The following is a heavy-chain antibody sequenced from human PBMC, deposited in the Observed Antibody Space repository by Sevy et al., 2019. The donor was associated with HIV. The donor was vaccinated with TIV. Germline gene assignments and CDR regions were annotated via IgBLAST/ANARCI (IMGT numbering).Heavy chain of an antibody. CDR3: ARDPTQRGAYYDFWSGYFDY. D-gene: IGHD3-3*01. CDR1: GFTFSSSA. V-gene: IGHV3-30-3*01. Sequence: GGSLRLSCAASGFTFSSSAMHWVRQAPVKGLEWVAVISYDGSNKYYADSVKGRFTISRDDSKNTLYLRMNSLRNEDTAVYYCARDPTQRGAYYDFWSGYFDYWGQGTLVTVSS. CDR2: ISYDGSNK. J-gene: IGHJ4*02.